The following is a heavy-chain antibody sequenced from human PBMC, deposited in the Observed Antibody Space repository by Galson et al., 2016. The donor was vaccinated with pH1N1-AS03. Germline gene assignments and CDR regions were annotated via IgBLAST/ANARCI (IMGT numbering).Heavy chain of an antibody. CDR1: GFTFSNYW. J-gene: IGHJ4*02. D-gene: IGHD6-19*01. CDR3: ARDPDPNNIGWYYFDN. V-gene: IGHV3-74*01. CDR2: IKSGGGDT. Sequence: SLRLSCAASGFTFSNYWMHWVRQVPGRGLMWVSGIKSGGGDTRYADSVKGRFIISRDDAKNTLDLQMNSLRAEDTALYYCARDPDPNNIGWYYFDNWGQGILVTVSS.